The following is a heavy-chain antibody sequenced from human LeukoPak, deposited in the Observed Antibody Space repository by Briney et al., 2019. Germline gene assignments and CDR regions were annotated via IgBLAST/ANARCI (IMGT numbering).Heavy chain of an antibody. CDR2: INTNTGNP. CDR1: GYTFTSYA. CDR3: AREGLAAAGQSYYYYGMDV. D-gene: IGHD6-13*01. V-gene: IGHV7-4-1*02. J-gene: IGHJ6*02. Sequence: ASVKVSCKASGYTFTSYAMNWVRQAPGQGLEWMGWINTNTGNPTYAQGFTGRFVFSLDTSVSTAYLQISSLKAEDTAVYYCAREGLAAAGQSYYYYGMDVWGQGTTVTVSS.